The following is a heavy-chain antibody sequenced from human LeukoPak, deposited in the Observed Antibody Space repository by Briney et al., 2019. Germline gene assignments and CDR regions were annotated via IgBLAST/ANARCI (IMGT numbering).Heavy chain of an antibody. V-gene: IGHV3-23*01. CDR1: GFTFPNYA. CDR3: AKYRTTSSSRDFDS. CDR2: ISSGSNA. Sequence: GGSLRLSCAASGFTFPNYAMTWVRQAPGKGLEWVSVISSGSNAYYADSVKGRFTISRDSSKNTLYLQMSSLRDEDTAVYYCAKYRTTSSSRDFDSWGQGTLVTVSA. J-gene: IGHJ4*02. D-gene: IGHD6-6*01.